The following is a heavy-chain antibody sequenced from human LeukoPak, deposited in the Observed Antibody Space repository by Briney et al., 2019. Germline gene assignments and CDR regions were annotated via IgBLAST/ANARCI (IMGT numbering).Heavy chain of an antibody. V-gene: IGHV1-2*02. CDR1: GYTLTELS. Sequence: ASVKVSCKVSGYTLTELSMHWVRQAPGQGLEWMGWINPNSGGTNYAQKFQGRVTMTRDTSISTAYMELSRLRSDDTAVYYCARTYDTWDYWGQGTLVTVSS. CDR3: ARTYDTWDY. J-gene: IGHJ4*02. D-gene: IGHD3-22*01. CDR2: INPNSGGT.